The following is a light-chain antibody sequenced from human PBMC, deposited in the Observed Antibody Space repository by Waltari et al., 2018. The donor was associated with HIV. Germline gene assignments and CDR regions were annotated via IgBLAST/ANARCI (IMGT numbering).Light chain of an antibody. J-gene: IGLJ1*01. CDR2: GNS. V-gene: IGLV1-44*01. Sequence: QSVLTQPPSASGTPGQRVTISCSGSNSNLGSNTVNWYQQLPGTAPKLLTYGNSQRPSGVPDRFSGSKSGTSASLAISGLQSDDEAHYYCAAWDDSLSVYVFATGTKVTVL. CDR1: NSNLGSNT. CDR3: AAWDDSLSVYV.